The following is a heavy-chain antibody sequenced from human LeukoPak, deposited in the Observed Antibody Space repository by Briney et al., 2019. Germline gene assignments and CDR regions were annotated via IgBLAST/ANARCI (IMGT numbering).Heavy chain of an antibody. CDR3: AREGTTVTENYYYGMDV. Sequence: GASVKVSCKASGYTFTGYYMHWVRQAPGQGLEWMGWINPNSGGTNYAQKFQGRVTMTRDMSISTAYMELSRLRSDDTAVYYCAREGTTVTENYYYGMDVWGQGTTVTVSS. CDR2: INPNSGGT. J-gene: IGHJ6*02. CDR1: GYTFTGYY. V-gene: IGHV1-2*02. D-gene: IGHD4-11*01.